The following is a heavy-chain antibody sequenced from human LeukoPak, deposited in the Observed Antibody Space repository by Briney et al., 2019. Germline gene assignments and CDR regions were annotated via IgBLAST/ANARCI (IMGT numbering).Heavy chain of an antibody. Sequence: SETLSLTCTVSGGSISIYYWSWIRQPPGKGLEWIGYIYYSGSTNYNPSLKSRVTISVDTSKNQFSLKLSSVTAADTAVYYCARQLARRNWFDPWGQGTLVTVSS. CDR2: IYYSGST. J-gene: IGHJ5*02. CDR3: ARQLARRNWFDP. D-gene: IGHD6-6*01. V-gene: IGHV4-59*08. CDR1: GGSISIYY.